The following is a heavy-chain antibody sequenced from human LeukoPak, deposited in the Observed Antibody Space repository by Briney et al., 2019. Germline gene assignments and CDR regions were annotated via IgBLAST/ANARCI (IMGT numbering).Heavy chain of an antibody. D-gene: IGHD1-1*01. Sequence: GGSLRLSCAASGFTFNSYWMSWVRQAPGKGLEWVANIKQDGSQKYYVDSVKGRFTISRDNAKNSLYLQMNSLRAEDTAVYYCARDLNWKLEYWGQGTLVTVSS. V-gene: IGHV3-7*01. CDR2: IKQDGSQK. CDR3: ARDLNWKLEY. J-gene: IGHJ4*02. CDR1: GFTFNSYW.